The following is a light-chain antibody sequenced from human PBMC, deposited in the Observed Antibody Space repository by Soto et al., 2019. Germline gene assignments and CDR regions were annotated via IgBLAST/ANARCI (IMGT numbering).Light chain of an antibody. J-gene: IGKJ1*01. Sequence: DIQMTQSQSSLSASVGDRVTITCRASQTITSYLNWYQQKPGKAPELLIHGASSLQSGVPSRFSGSGSGTDFTLTISSLQPEDFATYYCQQSYGTPQTFGQGTKVDIK. CDR1: QTITSY. V-gene: IGKV1-39*01. CDR3: QQSYGTPQT. CDR2: GAS.